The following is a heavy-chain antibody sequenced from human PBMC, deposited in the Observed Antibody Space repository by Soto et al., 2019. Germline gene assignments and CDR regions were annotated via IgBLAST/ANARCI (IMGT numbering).Heavy chain of an antibody. Sequence: PGESLKISCKGSGYSFTSYWIGWVRQMPGKGLEWMGIIYPGDSDTRYSPSFQGQVTISADKSISTAYLQWSSLGAEDTAVYYCARECDFWSGCSLEYWGQGTLVTAPQ. CDR3: ARECDFWSGCSLEY. D-gene: IGHD3-3*01. J-gene: IGHJ4*02. V-gene: IGHV5-51*01. CDR1: GYSFTSYW. CDR2: IYPGDSDT.